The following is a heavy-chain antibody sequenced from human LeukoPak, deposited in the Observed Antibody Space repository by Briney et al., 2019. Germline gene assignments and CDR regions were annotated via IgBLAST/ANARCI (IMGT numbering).Heavy chain of an antibody. V-gene: IGHV3-30*02. D-gene: IGHD2-8*01. CDR2: IRYDGSNK. CDR1: GFTFSNAW. CDR3: ARAGLSVRDAFDI. Sequence: PGGSLRLSCAASGFTFSNAWMSWVRQAPGKGLEWVAFIRYDGSNKYYADSVKGRFTISRDNSKNTLYLQMNSLRAEDTAVYYCARAGLSVRDAFDIWGQGTMVTVSS. J-gene: IGHJ3*02.